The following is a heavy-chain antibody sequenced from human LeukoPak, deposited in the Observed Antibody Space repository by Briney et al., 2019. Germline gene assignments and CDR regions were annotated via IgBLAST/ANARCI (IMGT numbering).Heavy chain of an antibody. CDR2: IYHSGST. Sequence: SETLSLTCTVSGGSISSYYWSWIRQPPGKGLEWIGYIYHSGSTNYNPSLKSRVTISVDTSKNQFSLKMSSVTAAGTAVYYCARLLNYGSGTLDWGQGTLVTVSS. CDR3: ARLLNYGSGTLD. J-gene: IGHJ4*02. V-gene: IGHV4-59*01. D-gene: IGHD3-10*01. CDR1: GGSISSYY.